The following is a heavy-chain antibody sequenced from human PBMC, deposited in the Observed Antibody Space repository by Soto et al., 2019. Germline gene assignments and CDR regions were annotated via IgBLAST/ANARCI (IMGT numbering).Heavy chain of an antibody. CDR1: GGIFSSYA. D-gene: IGHD6-13*01. J-gene: IGHJ6*02. V-gene: IGHV1-69*13. CDR3: ARDQQLVPYYGMDV. CDR2: IIPIFGTA. Sequence: SVKVSCKASGGIFSSYAISWVRQAPGQGLEWMGGIIPIFGTANYAQKFQGRVTITADESTSTAYMELSSLRSEDTAVYYCARDQQLVPYYGMDVWGQGTTVTVSS.